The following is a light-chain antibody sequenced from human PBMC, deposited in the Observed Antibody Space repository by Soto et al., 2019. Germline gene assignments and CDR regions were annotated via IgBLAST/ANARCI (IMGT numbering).Light chain of an antibody. Sequence: IQMTQSPSSPSASFGDIVTITSRTSPSIDNYLNWYQQHPGKAPKLLIFAASTLQSGVPSRLSGSGPETDVRLTFRSLQPEALAAYYCQKRYTTLFAFAPGTKVDI. CDR2: AAS. CDR3: QKRYTTLFA. V-gene: IGKV1-39*01. J-gene: IGKJ3*01. CDR1: PSIDNY.